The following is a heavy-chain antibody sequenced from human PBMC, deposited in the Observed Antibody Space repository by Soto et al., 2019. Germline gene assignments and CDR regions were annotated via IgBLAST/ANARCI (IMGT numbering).Heavy chain of an antibody. V-gene: IGHV4-31*03. Sequence: QVQLQESGPGLVKPSQTLSLTCTVSGGSISSGGYYWSWIRQHPGKGLEWIGYIYYSGSTYYNPSLKSRVTISLDTSKNQFSLKLSSVTAADTAVYYCARVSWNYVNNWFDPRGQGTLVNVSS. J-gene: IGHJ5*02. CDR2: IYYSGST. CDR1: GGSISSGGYY. CDR3: ARVSWNYVNNWFDP. D-gene: IGHD1-7*01.